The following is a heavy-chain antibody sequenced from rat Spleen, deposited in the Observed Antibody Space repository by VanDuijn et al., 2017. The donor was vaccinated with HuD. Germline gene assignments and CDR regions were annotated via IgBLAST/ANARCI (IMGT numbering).Heavy chain of an antibody. CDR2: ISSISNYI. D-gene: IGHD5-1*01. Sequence: EVQLVESGGGLVQPGRSMKLSCAASGFTFSDYYMAWVCQAPTKGLEWVASISSISNYIYYADTVKGRFTISRENAKNTLYLQMTSLRSEDTALYYCARSGGWERYFDFWGPGTMVTVSS. V-gene: IGHV5-34*01. CDR3: ARSGGWERYFDF. J-gene: IGHJ1*01. CDR1: GFTFSDYY.